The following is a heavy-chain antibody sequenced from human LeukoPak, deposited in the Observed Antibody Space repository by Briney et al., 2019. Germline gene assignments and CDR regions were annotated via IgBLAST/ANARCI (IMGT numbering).Heavy chain of an antibody. CDR2: IHPNSGGT. J-gene: IGHJ5*02. V-gene: IGHV1-2*02. CDR1: GYTFTGYY. CDR3: ARVQSLRVVRCFDP. Sequence: PGASVKVSCEASGYTFTGYYLHWVRQAPGQGLEWMGWIHPNSGGTNYAQKFQGRVTMTRATSISTAYMDLSRLTSDDTAVYYCARVQSLRVVRCFDPWGQGTLVTVSS. D-gene: IGHD4-17*01.